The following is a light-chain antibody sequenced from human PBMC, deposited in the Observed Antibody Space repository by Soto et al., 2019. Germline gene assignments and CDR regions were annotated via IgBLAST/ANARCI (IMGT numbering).Light chain of an antibody. CDR3: CSYAGSSTSLYV. CDR2: EGS. CDR1: SSDVGSYNL. J-gene: IGLJ1*01. Sequence: QSVLTQPASVSXSPGQSITISCTGTSSDVGSYNLVSWYQQHPGKAPKLMIYEGSKRPSGVSNRFSGSKSGNTASLTISGLQAEDEADYYCCSYAGSSTSLYVFGTGTKVTVL. V-gene: IGLV2-23*01.